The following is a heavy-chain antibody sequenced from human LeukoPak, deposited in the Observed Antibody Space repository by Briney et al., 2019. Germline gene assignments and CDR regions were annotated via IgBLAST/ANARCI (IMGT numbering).Heavy chain of an antibody. CDR1: GFTFGDYA. J-gene: IGHJ4*02. Sequence: GGSLRLSCSASGFTFGDYAITWIRQAPGKGLEWVSYISSSSSYTNYADSVKGRFTISRDNAKNSLYLQMNSLRAEDTAVYYCAGGDGERGYSSSWYAGWGQGTLVTVSS. CDR2: ISSSSSYT. V-gene: IGHV3-11*03. CDR3: AGGDGERGYSSSWYAG. D-gene: IGHD6-13*01.